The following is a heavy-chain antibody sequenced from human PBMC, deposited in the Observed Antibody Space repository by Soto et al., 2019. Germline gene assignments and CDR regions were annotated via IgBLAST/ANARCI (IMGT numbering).Heavy chain of an antibody. CDR1: GYTFTSYG. V-gene: IGHV1-18*01. Sequence: GASVKVSCKASGYTFTSYGISWVRQAPGQGLEWMGWISAYNGNTNYAQKLQGRFTISRDSSKNTVFLQMNSLRAEDTAIYYCTRTLANFDYWGQGILVTVSS. CDR3: TRTLANFDY. J-gene: IGHJ4*02. CDR2: ISAYNGNT.